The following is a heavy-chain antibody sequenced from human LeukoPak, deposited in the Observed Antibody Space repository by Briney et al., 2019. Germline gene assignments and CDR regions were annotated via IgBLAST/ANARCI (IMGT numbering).Heavy chain of an antibody. CDR3: AKDRVVYGRRGSCFDY. CDR2: IPYDGSNK. CDR1: GFTLSSYV. Sequence: GGSLRLSCAASGFTLSSYVLHWVRQPPGKGLQWVAGIPYDGSNKYYPAPVKGRLTISRDNSKNTLYLQMNSLRAEDTAVYYCAKDRVVYGRRGSCFDYWGQGTLVSVSS. J-gene: IGHJ4*02. D-gene: IGHD1-26*01. V-gene: IGHV3-30*18.